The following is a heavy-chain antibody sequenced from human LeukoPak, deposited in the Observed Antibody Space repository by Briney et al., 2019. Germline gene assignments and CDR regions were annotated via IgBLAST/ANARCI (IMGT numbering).Heavy chain of an antibody. CDR2: ISWNGGTI. D-gene: IGHD3-9*01. Sequence: PGGSLRLSCAASGFTFDDYGMHWVRQAPGKGLEWVAGISWNGGTILYADSVKGRFTISRHDAKISLYLQMNSLATEDMALYFCAKDGDNDILTGLYMDVWGKGTTVTVSS. V-gene: IGHV3-9*03. J-gene: IGHJ6*03. CDR1: GFTFDDYG. CDR3: AKDGDNDILTGLYMDV.